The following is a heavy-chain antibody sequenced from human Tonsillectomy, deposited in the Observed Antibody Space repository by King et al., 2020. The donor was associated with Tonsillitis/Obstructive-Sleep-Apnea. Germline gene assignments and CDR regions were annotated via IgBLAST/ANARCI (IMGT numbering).Heavy chain of an antibody. J-gene: IGHJ5*02. D-gene: IGHD4-17*01. CDR3: ARGRVTTVTNGWFDP. Sequence: VQLQQWGAGLLKPSETLSLTCAVYGGSFSGYYWSWIRQPPGKGLEWIGEISHSGSTNYNPSLKSRVTLSVDTSKNQFSLKLSSVTAADTAVYYCARGRVTTVTNGWFDPWGQGTLVTVSS. CDR1: GGSFSGYY. CDR2: ISHSGST. V-gene: IGHV4-34*01.